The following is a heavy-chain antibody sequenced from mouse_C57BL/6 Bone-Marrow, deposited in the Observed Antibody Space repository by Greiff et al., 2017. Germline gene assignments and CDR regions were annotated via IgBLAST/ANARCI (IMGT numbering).Heavy chain of an antibody. CDR3: ARFYYYGTAY. D-gene: IGHD1-1*01. CDR1: GYTFTGYW. CDR2: ILPGSGST. J-gene: IGHJ3*01. Sequence: QVQLQQSGAELMKPGASVKLSCKATGYTFTGYWIEWVKQRPGHGLEWIGEILPGSGSTNYTEKFQGKATFTADTSSNTAYMQLSSLTTEDSAIYYCARFYYYGTAYWGQGTLGTVSA. V-gene: IGHV1-9*01.